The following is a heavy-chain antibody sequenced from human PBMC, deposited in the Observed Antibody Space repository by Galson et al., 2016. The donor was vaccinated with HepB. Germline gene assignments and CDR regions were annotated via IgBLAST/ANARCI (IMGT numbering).Heavy chain of an antibody. J-gene: IGHJ4*02. Sequence: SLRLSCAASGFTFSGHWMNWVRQAPGKGLEWVANINQDASEKYYENSVRGRFTISRDNARNSVFLRMNSRRADDTAVYYCTRVAGAINFWGQGILVTVSS. D-gene: IGHD1-26*01. V-gene: IGHV3-7*01. CDR1: GFTFSGHW. CDR3: TRVAGAINF. CDR2: INQDASEK.